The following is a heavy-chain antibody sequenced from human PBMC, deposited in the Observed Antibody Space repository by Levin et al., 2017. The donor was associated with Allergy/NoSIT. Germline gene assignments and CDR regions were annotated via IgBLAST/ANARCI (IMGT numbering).Heavy chain of an antibody. CDR3: ARLIAAAESFDY. Sequence: AASVKVSCKGSGYSFTSYWIGWVRQMPGKGLEWMGIIYPGDSDTRYSPSFQGQVTISADKSISTAYLQWSSLKASDTAMYYCARLIAAAESFDYWGQGTLVTVSS. D-gene: IGHD6-13*01. CDR1: GYSFTSYW. CDR2: IYPGDSDT. V-gene: IGHV5-51*01. J-gene: IGHJ4*02.